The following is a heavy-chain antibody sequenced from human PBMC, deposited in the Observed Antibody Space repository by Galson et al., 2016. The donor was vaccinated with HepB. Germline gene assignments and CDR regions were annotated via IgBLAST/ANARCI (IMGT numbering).Heavy chain of an antibody. V-gene: IGHV3-30-3*02. Sequence: SLRLSCAASGFTFSSYAMHWVRQAPGKGLEWVAVISYDGSNKYNADSVKGRFTISRDVSKSTLSLQMNSMRAEDTAFYYCAKNRGIFDSWGQGILVTVAS. J-gene: IGHJ4*02. CDR2: ISYDGSNK. D-gene: IGHD3-10*01. CDR3: AKNRGIFDS. CDR1: GFTFSSYA.